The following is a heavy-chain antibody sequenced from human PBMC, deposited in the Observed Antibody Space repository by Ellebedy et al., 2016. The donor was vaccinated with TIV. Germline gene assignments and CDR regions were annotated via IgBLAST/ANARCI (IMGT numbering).Heavy chain of an antibody. CDR2: IYPGDSDT. J-gene: IGHJ4*02. Sequence: GESLKISCKGSGSSFTDYWIGWVRHMPGKGLEWMGIIYPGDSDTRYSPAFQVQVTISVDKSMSTAYLQWGSLKASDTAMYYCATSAFYSRWYYFDYWGQGTLVTVSS. CDR3: ATSAFYSRWYYFDY. D-gene: IGHD6-13*01. V-gene: IGHV5-51*01. CDR1: GSSFTDYW.